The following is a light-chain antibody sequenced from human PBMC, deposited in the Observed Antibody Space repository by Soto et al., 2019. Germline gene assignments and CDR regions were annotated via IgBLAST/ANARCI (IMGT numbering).Light chain of an antibody. CDR1: QSIRSY. Sequence: DIQMTPSPSSLSSSVGDRVTITCRARQSIRSYLNWYQQNPGKAPQLLIYAASRLQSGVPSRFSGSGSGTDVPLTISSLQPEDLATYDGQQSYSTPWTGGQGTKVEIK. V-gene: IGKV1-39*01. CDR2: AAS. CDR3: QQSYSTPWT. J-gene: IGKJ1*01.